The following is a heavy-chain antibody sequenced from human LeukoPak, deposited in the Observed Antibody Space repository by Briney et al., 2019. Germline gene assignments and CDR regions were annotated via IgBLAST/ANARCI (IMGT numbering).Heavy chain of an antibody. V-gene: IGHV3-7*01. J-gene: IGHJ5*01. CDR3: VRGGTYWTVS. CDR1: GFVFSASY. Sequence: GGSLRLSCAASGFVFSASYMSWVRKAPGKGLEWVATIKPDGSEKYHVDSVSGRFTISRDNTNDSLFLQMNCLRVDDTAVYYCVRGGTYWTVSWGQGTLVNVS. CDR2: IKPDGSEK.